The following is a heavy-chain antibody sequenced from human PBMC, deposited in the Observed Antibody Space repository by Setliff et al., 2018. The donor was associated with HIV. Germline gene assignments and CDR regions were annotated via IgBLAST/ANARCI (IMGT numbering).Heavy chain of an antibody. Sequence: KTGGSLRLSCAASGFTFSDYYMSWIRQAPGKGLEWVSYISSSDTIYYADSVKGRFTISRDNAKNSLYLQMNSLRTEDTAVYFCARDPAFGAFDIWGQGTMVTVSS. CDR3: ARDPAFGAFDI. D-gene: IGHD3-10*01. J-gene: IGHJ3*02. CDR1: GFTFSDYY. CDR2: ISSSDTI. V-gene: IGHV3-11*01.